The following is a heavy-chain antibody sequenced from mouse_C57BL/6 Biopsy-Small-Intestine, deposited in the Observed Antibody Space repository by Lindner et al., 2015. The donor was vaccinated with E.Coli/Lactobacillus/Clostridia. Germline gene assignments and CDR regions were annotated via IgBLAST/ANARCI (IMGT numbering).Heavy chain of an antibody. CDR1: GYTFTSYG. CDR3: ARGYDGYYRYFDV. D-gene: IGHD2-3*01. V-gene: IGHV1-81*01. J-gene: IGHJ1*03. CDR2: IFPRSGNT. Sequence: VQLQESGAEVARPGASVKLSCKASGYTFTSYGLSWVKQRTGQGLEWIGEIFPRSGNTYFNEKFEGKATLTADKSSSTAYMELRSLTSEDSAVYFCARGYDGYYRYFDVWGTGTTVTVSS.